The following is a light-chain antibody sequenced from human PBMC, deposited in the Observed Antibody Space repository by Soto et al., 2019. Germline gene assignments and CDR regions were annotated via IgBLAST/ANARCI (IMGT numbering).Light chain of an antibody. Sequence: DIQMTQSPSSLSASVGDRVTITCRASQVSGNFINWYQLKPGKAPNLLIYAASSLQSGVPSRFIGSGSGTDFTLTISSLQPEDFATYFCQQDYSAPWTFGQGTRVEFK. CDR3: QQDYSAPWT. CDR2: AAS. J-gene: IGKJ1*01. V-gene: IGKV1-39*01. CDR1: QVSGNF.